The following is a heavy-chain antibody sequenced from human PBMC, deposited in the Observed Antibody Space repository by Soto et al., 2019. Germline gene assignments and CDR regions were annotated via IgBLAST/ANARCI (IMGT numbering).Heavy chain of an antibody. CDR1: GGSFSGYY. V-gene: IGHV4-34*01. CDR3: ARDLQLPLDY. CDR2: ISHTGKT. Sequence: QVQLQQWGAGLLKPSETLSLTCAVYGGSFSGYYWNWIRQPPGKGLEWIGEISHTGKTNYNPSLTSRVTLSVDTSKKQFSLRLTSVTAAYSAVYYCARDLQLPLDYWGQGTLVTVSS. J-gene: IGHJ4*02. D-gene: IGHD2-2*01.